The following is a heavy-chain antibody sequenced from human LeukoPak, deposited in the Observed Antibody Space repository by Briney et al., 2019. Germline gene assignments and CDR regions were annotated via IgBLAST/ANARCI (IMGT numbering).Heavy chain of an antibody. CDR2: INPNSGGT. CDR1: GYTFTGYY. V-gene: IGHV1-2*02. D-gene: IGHD3-10*01. CDR3: ARIVRGSGSYYNPILYYYYYYMDV. J-gene: IGHJ6*03. Sequence: ASVKVSCEASGYTFTGYYMHWVRQAPGQGLEWMGWINPNSGGTNYAQKFQGRVTMTRDTSISTAYMELSRLRSDDTAVYYCARIVRGSGSYYNPILYYYYYYMDVWGKGTTVTISS.